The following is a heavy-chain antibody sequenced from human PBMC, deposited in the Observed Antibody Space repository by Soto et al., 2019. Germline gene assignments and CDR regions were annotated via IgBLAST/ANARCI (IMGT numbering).Heavy chain of an antibody. CDR3: ASIYPRYCSSTSCHSRYYYYYGMDV. D-gene: IGHD2-2*01. CDR2: INHSGST. CDR1: GGSFSGYY. V-gene: IGHV4-34*01. Sequence: QVQLQQWGAGLLKPSETLSLTCAVYGGSFSGYYWSWIRQPPGKGLEWIGEINHSGSTSYNPSLKSRVTISVDTSKNQFSLKLSSVTAADKAVYYCASIYPRYCSSTSCHSRYYYYYGMDVWGQGTTVTVSS. J-gene: IGHJ6*02.